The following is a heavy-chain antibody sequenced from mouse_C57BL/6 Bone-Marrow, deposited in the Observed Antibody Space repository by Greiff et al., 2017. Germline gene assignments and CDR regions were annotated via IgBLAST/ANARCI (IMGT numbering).Heavy chain of an antibody. CDR3: ASFFFDY. CDR1: GFTFSDYG. CDR2: ISSGSSTI. J-gene: IGHJ2*01. Sequence: EVMLVESGGGLVKPGGSLKLSCAASGFTFSDYGMHWVRQAPEKGLEWVAYISSGSSTIYYADTVKGRFTISRDNAKNTLYLQRTSLRSEDTAMYYCASFFFDYWGQGTTLTVSS. V-gene: IGHV5-17*01.